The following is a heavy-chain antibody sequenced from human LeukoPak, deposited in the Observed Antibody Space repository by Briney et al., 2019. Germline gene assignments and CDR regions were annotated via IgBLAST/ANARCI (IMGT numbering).Heavy chain of an antibody. Sequence: ASVKVSCKASGYTFTSYGISWVRQAPGQGLEWMGWISAYNGNTNYAQKLQGRVTMTTDTSTGTAYMELRSLRSDDTAVYYCARGYYDILTGWFPSDAFDIWGQGTMVTVSS. J-gene: IGHJ3*02. V-gene: IGHV1-18*04. CDR1: GYTFTSYG. D-gene: IGHD3-9*01. CDR2: ISAYNGNT. CDR3: ARGYYDILTGWFPSDAFDI.